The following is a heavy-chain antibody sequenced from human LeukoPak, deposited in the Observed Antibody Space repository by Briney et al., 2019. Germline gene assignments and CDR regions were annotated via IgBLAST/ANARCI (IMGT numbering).Heavy chain of an antibody. J-gene: IGHJ6*02. CDR2: ISAYNGNT. CDR1: GYTFTGYY. Sequence: GASVKVSCKASGYTFTGYYMHWVRQAPGQGLEWMGWISAYNGNTNYAQKLQGRVTMTTDTSTSTAYMELRSLRSDDTAVYYCARDIITMIVVEYYYGMDVWGQGTTVTVSS. CDR3: ARDIITMIVVEYYYGMDV. D-gene: IGHD3-22*01. V-gene: IGHV1-18*04.